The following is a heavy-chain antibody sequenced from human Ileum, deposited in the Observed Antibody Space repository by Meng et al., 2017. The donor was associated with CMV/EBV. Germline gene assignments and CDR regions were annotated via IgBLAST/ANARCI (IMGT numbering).Heavy chain of an antibody. V-gene: IGHV3-48*04. Sequence: GESLKISCAASEFTFSCHSMNWVRQAPGKGLEWISHISSSGSTIYYADSVKGRFTISRDNAKNSLYLQINSLRAEDTAVYYCANMVYALSFDSWGQGTLVTVSS. J-gene: IGHJ4*02. CDR1: EFTFSCHS. D-gene: IGHD2-8*01. CDR2: ISSSGSTI. CDR3: ANMVYALSFDS.